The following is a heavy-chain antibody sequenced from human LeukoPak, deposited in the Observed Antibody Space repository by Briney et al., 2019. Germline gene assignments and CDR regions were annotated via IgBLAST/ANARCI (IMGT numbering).Heavy chain of an antibody. CDR2: INSDGSST. CDR1: GFTFSSYW. Sequence: TGGSLRLSCAASGFTFSSYWMHWVRQAPGKGLVWVSRINSDGSSTSYADSVKGRFTISRDNAKNTLYLQMNSLRAEDTAVYYCARVYDFWSGSYYYYYGMDVWGQGTTVTVSS. CDR3: ARVYDFWSGSYYYYYGMDV. V-gene: IGHV3-74*01. J-gene: IGHJ6*02. D-gene: IGHD3-3*01.